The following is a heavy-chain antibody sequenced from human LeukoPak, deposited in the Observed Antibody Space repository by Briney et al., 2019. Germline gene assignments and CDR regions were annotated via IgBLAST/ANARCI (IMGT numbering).Heavy chain of an antibody. CDR1: GFAFSSYS. D-gene: IGHD3-22*01. J-gene: IGHJ4*02. Sequence: PGGSLRLSCAASGFAFSSYSMRWVRQAPGKGLEWVAVISSTGPNTYYAVSVKGRFTISGDISKNTLYLQMNNLRADDTAVYYCARDLYDSSGYPRDYFDYWGQGTLVTVSS. CDR3: ARDLYDSSGYPRDYFDY. V-gene: IGHV3-30-3*01. CDR2: ISSTGPNT.